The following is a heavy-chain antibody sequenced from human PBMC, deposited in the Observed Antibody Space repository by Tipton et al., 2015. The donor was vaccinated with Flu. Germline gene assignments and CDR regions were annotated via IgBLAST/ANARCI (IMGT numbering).Heavy chain of an antibody. D-gene: IGHD3-10*02. CDR3: VIHTGDSVRGVIDY. CDR1: GYSISSGYY. CDR2: IYHSGGT. Sequence: VKPSETLSLTCAVSGYSISSGYYWGWVRQPPGKGLEWIGTIYHSGGTYYNPSLKSRLTMSVDTSKNQFSLKLSSVTAADTAVYYYVIHTGDSVRGVIDYWGQGTLVTVSS. V-gene: IGHV4-38-2*01. J-gene: IGHJ4*02.